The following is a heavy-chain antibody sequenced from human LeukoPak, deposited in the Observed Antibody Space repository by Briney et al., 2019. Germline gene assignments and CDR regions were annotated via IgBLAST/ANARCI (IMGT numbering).Heavy chain of an antibody. V-gene: IGHV3-33*01. CDR2: IWYDGSNK. J-gene: IGHJ4*02. CDR3: ARARGSGGYPFDY. CDR1: GFTFSSYG. Sequence: GGSLRLSCAASGFTFSSYGMHWVRQAPGKGLEWVAVIWYDGSNKYYADSVKGRFTISRDNSKNTLYLQMNSLRAEDTAVYYCARARGSGGYPFDYWGQGTLVTVSS. D-gene: IGHD3-10*01.